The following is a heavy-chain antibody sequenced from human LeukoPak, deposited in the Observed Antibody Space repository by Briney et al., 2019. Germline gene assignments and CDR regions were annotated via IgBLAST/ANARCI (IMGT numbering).Heavy chain of an antibody. J-gene: IGHJ4*02. CDR2: IRSKAYGGTT. D-gene: IGHD3-22*01. Sequence: PGGSLRLSCTASGFTFGDYAMSWFRQAPGKGLEWVGFIRSKAYGGTTEYAASVKGRFTISRDDSKSIAYLQMNSLKTEDTAVYYCTRGRGAYYYDSSAGYWGQGTLVTVSS. CDR3: TRGRGAYYYDSSAGY. V-gene: IGHV3-49*03. CDR1: GFTFGDYA.